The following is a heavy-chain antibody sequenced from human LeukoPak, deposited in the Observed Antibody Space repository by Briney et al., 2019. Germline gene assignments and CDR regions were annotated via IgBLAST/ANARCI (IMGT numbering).Heavy chain of an antibody. CDR3: AGHRPRNCGGVRCYYDWFDT. D-gene: IGHD2-15*01. J-gene: IGHJ5*02. V-gene: IGHV4-39*01. CDR2: IYYSGRM. Sequence: KPSETLSLTCSVSGDSISSSDYYWGWIRQPPGKGPEWIGSIYYSGRMFYNPSLKSRITLSVDTSKNQFSLKLSSVTAADTAQYYCAGHRPRNCGGVRCYYDWFDTWGQGTLVTVSS. CDR1: GDSISSSDYY.